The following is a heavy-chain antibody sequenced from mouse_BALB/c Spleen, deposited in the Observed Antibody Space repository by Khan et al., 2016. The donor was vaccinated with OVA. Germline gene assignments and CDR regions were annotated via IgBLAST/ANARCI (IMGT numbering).Heavy chain of an antibody. CDR1: GYTFTSYD. V-gene: IGHV1S56*01. CDR3: ARDGLRGVGCDY. D-gene: IGHD2-4*01. J-gene: IGHJ4*01. Sequence: QVQLQQPGPELVKPGALVNISCTASGYTFTSYDINWVKQRPGQGLEWIGRIYPGDGSTEYNEKFTGKATLTADESSSTVYMQLSRLTSELSAVFFCARDGLRGVGCDYGGQGTSVTVSS. CDR2: IYPGDGST.